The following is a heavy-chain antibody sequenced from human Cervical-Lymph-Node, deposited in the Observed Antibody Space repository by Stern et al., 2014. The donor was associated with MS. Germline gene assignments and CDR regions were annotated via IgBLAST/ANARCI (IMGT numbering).Heavy chain of an antibody. CDR3: ARHKAARYYYFDMDV. CDR2: ISSSGNTM. CDR1: GFTFTDQY. D-gene: IGHD6-6*01. V-gene: IGHV3-11*01. J-gene: IGHJ6*02. Sequence: QVQLVQSGGGLVKPGGSLRLSCAASGFTFTDQYMSWIRQAPGKGLEWVSYISSSGNTMYYAESVKGRFTISRDNAKNSLYLQMNSLRAEDTAVYYCARHKAARYYYFDMDVWGQGTTVTVSS.